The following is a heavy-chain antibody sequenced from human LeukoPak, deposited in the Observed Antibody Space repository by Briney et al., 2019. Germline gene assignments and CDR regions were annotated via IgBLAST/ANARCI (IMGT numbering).Heavy chain of an antibody. D-gene: IGHD1-26*01. CDR1: GGSISSYY. CDR3: ARMPPVGGSYVY. CDR2: ISHSGST. Sequence: SETLSLTCTVSGGSISSYYWSWIRQPPGKGLEWIGYISHSGSTNYNPSLKSRVTISVDTSKNQFSLKLSSVTAAVTAVYYCARMPPVGGSYVYWGQGTLVTVSS. V-gene: IGHV4-59*01. J-gene: IGHJ4*02.